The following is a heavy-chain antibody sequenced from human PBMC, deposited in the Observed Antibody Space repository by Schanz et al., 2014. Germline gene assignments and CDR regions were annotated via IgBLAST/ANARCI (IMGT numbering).Heavy chain of an antibody. D-gene: IGHD1-26*01. CDR1: GYMFASYG. V-gene: IGHV1-18*04. CDR3: ARDRDQWDGNYLDY. J-gene: IGHJ4*02. CDR2: ISGYNGNT. Sequence: QVQLVQSGAEVKKPGASVKVSCKASGYMFASYGISWVRQAPGQGLEWMGWISGYNGNTKNAQKFQGRFTMTTDTSASTVYMELRSLTSDDSAVYYCARDRDQWDGNYLDYWGQGTLVTVSS.